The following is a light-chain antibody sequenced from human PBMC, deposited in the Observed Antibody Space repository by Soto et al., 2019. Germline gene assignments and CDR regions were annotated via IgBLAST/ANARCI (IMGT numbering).Light chain of an antibody. V-gene: IGLV2-8*01. CDR3: NSYAGNNNVL. Sequence: QSVLTQPPSASGSLGQSVTISCTGFSNNYVSWYQQHPGKAPKLMIYEVTKRPSGVPDRFSGSKSGDTASLTVSGLQAEDEDDYYCNSYAGNNNVLFGGGTKLTVL. CDR1: SNNY. CDR2: EVT. J-gene: IGLJ2*01.